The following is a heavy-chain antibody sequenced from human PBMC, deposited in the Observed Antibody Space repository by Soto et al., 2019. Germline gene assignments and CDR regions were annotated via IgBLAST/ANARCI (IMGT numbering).Heavy chain of an antibody. CDR3: ARGGDILTGYYGNDAFDI. CDR1: GFTFSSYS. V-gene: IGHV3-21*01. D-gene: IGHD3-9*01. Sequence: EVQLVESGGGLVKPGGSLRLSCAASGFTFSSYSMNWVRQAPGKGLEWVSSISSSSSYIYYADSVKGRFTISRDNAKNSLYLQMNSLRAEDTAVYYCARGGDILTGYYGNDAFDIWGQGTMVTVSS. CDR2: ISSSSSYI. J-gene: IGHJ3*02.